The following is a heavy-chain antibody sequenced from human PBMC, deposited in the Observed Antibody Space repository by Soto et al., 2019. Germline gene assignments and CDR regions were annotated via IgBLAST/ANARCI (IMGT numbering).Heavy chain of an antibody. CDR2: TSYDGSNK. J-gene: IGHJ6*02. CDR3: EKGFWGLNFYYYGMDV. CDR1: GFIFSTYG. Sequence: GGSLRLSCAASGFIFSTYGMRWVRQAPGKGLEWVAVTSYDGSNKYYADSVKGRFTISRDNSKNTLYLQMNSLRTEDTAVYYCEKGFWGLNFYYYGMDVCGQXSTVTVSS. D-gene: IGHD7-27*01. V-gene: IGHV3-30*18.